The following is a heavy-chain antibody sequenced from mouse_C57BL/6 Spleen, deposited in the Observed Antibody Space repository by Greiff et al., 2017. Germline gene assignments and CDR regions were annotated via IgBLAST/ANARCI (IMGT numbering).Heavy chain of an antibody. Sequence: QVQLQQSGAELAKPGASVKLSCKASGYTFTSYWMHWVKQRPGQGLEWIGYINPSSGYTKYNQKFKDKATLTADKYSSTAYMQLSSLTYEDSAVYYCASPRERYAMDYWGQGTSVTVSS. J-gene: IGHJ4*01. CDR2: INPSSGYT. CDR3: ASPRERYAMDY. V-gene: IGHV1-7*01. CDR1: GYTFTSYW.